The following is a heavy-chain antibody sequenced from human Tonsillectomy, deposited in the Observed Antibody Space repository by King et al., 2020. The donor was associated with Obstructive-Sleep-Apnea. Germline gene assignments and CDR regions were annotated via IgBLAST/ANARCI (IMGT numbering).Heavy chain of an antibody. CDR1: GYTFTSYY. D-gene: IGHD3-22*01. CDR2: IHPSGGTT. J-gene: IGHJ4*02. CDR3: ARGCSSGYYPYAD. Sequence: QLVQSGAEVKKPGASLKVSCQASGYTFTSYYIHWVRQAPGQGLEWMGIIHPSGGTTNYAQKFQGRVTMTRDTSTSTVYMDLSSLRFEDAAVYYCARGCSSGYYPYADWGQGTLVTVSS. V-gene: IGHV1-46*01.